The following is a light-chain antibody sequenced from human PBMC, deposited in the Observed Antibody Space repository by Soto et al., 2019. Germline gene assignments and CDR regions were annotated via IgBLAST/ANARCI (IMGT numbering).Light chain of an antibody. CDR2: AAS. Sequence: DIQLTQSPSFLSASVGDRVTITCRASQGLSSDLAWYQQKPGKAPKLLIYAASTLQSGVPSRFSGSGSGTEFTLTISDLQPEDFANYYCQPLNSYPITFGQGTRLEIK. J-gene: IGKJ5*01. V-gene: IGKV1-9*01. CDR3: QPLNSYPIT. CDR1: QGLSSD.